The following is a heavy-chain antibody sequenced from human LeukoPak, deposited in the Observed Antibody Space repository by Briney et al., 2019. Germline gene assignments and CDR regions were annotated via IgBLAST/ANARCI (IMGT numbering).Heavy chain of an antibody. J-gene: IGHJ3*02. CDR1: GYTFTGYY. V-gene: IGHV1-2*02. Sequence: VSVKVSCKASGYTFTGYYMHWVRQAPGQGLEWMGWINPNSGGTYYAQKFQGRVTMTRDTSISTAYMELSRLRSDDTAVYYCARGRIAARPGDAFDIWGQGTMVTVSS. CDR3: ARGRIAARPGDAFDI. CDR2: INPNSGGT. D-gene: IGHD6-6*01.